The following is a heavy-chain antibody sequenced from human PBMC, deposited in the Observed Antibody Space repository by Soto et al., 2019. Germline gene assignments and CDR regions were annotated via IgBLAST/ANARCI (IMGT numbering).Heavy chain of an antibody. V-gene: IGHV3-48*02. D-gene: IGHD3-9*01. CDR3: ARVKPSGYYDILGGIDY. J-gene: IGHJ4*02. CDR2: ISSSSSTT. Sequence: GGSLRLSCAASGFTFSSYSMNWVRQAPGKGLEWVSYISSSSSTTYYADSVKGRFTISRDNAKNSLYLQMNSLRDEDTAVYYCARVKPSGYYDILGGIDYWGQGTLVTVSS. CDR1: GFTFSSYS.